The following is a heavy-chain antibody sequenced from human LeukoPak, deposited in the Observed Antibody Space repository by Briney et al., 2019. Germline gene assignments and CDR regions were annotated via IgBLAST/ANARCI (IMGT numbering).Heavy chain of an antibody. CDR2: IIPIYGTT. D-gene: IGHD4-17*01. V-gene: IGHV1-69*06. CDR3: ARDRWPVTRIQYYYYMDV. Sequence: SVKVSCKASGGTFSNYAVSWARQAPGQGLEWMGGIIPIYGTTNYAQKFQGRVTITADKSTSTVYMELSSLRSEDTAVYYCARDRWPVTRIQYYYYMDVWGKGTTVTVSS. J-gene: IGHJ6*03. CDR1: GGTFSNYA.